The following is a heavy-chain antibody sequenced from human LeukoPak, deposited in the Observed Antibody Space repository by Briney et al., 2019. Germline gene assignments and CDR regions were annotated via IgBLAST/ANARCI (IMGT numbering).Heavy chain of an antibody. Sequence: GASVTVSFTASGYTFTSYGISWVRQAPGQGREWMGWISAYNGNTNYAQKLQGRVTMTTDTSTSTAYMELRSLRSDDTAVYYCARGRSSGYFQHWGQGTLVTVSS. J-gene: IGHJ1*01. D-gene: IGHD6-19*01. CDR1: GYTFTSYG. V-gene: IGHV1-18*01. CDR2: ISAYNGNT. CDR3: ARGRSSGYFQH.